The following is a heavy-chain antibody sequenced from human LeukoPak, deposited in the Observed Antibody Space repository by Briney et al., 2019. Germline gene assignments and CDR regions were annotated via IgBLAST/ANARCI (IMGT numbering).Heavy chain of an antibody. CDR3: ARVFGSYYFDY. D-gene: IGHD3-10*02. CDR2: IYSGGTT. Sequence: GGSLRLSCAASGFTVSSNYMSWVRQAPGKGLEWVSVIYSGGTTYYADSVKGRFTISRDNSKNTLYLQMNSLRAEDTAVYYCARVFGSYYFDYWGQGTLVTVSS. CDR1: GFTVSSNY. J-gene: IGHJ4*02. V-gene: IGHV3-53*01.